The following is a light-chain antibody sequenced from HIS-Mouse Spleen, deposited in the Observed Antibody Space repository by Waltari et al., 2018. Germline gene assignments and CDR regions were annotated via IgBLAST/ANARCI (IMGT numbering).Light chain of an antibody. CDR3: SSYTSSSNVV. V-gene: IGLV2-14*01. Sequence: QSAMNQPASVSGSPGQEITISCTGTSSDVGGYNYVSWYQQHPGKAPKLLIYEVSNRPSGVADRFSGSKSGNTASLTSSGLQAEDVADYYYSSYTSSSNVVFGAGTKLTVL. CDR1: SSDVGGYNY. J-gene: IGLJ2*01. CDR2: EVS.